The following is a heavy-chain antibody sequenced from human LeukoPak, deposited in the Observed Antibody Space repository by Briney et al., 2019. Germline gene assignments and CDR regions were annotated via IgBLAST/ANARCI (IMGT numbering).Heavy chain of an antibody. J-gene: IGHJ5*02. CDR3: ARVLTAYQSHNWFDP. D-gene: IGHD2-15*01. V-gene: IGHV6-1*01. CDR1: GDSVSSNSAA. CDR2: TYYRSTWYN. Sequence: SQTLSLTCAISGDSVSSNSAAWNWIRQSPSRGLEWLGRTYYRSTWYNEYAVSVKSRITINPDTSKNQFSLQLNSVTPEDTAVYYCARVLTAYQSHNWFDPWGQGTLVTVSS.